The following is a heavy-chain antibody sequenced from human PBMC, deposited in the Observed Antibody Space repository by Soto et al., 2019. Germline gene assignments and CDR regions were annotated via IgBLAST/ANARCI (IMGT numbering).Heavy chain of an antibody. D-gene: IGHD3-16*01. J-gene: IGHJ4*02. V-gene: IGHV3-23*01. CDR3: ARAYEGDYFDY. CDR1: GFTFSVYA. Sequence: EVQLLESGGGLVQPGGSLRLSCAASGFTFSVYAMSWVRQAPGKGLECVSGISGSGGSTSYADSVKGRFTISRDNSKNTLYLQMNSLRAEDTAVYYCARAYEGDYFDYWGQGTLVTVSS. CDR2: ISGSGGST.